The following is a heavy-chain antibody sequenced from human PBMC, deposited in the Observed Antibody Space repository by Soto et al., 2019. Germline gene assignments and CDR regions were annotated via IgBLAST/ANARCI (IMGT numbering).Heavy chain of an antibody. CDR2: INHSGST. D-gene: IGHD2-15*01. CDR1: GGSFSGYY. V-gene: IGHV4-34*01. Sequence: SETLSLTCAVYGGSFSGYYWSWIRQPPGKGLEWIGEINHSGSTNYNPSLKSRVTISVDTSKNQFSLKLSSVTAADTAVYYCARAEPLYCSGGSCYSGRDYLGKCTLVTVSS. J-gene: IGHJ4*02. CDR3: ARAEPLYCSGGSCYSGRDY.